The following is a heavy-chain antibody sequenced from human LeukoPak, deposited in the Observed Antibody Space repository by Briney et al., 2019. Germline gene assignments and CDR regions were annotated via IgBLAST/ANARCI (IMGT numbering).Heavy chain of an antibody. Sequence: GGSLRLSCATSGFSFTDYPMNWVRQAPGKGLEWISNIRTTAEGAKYAYYADSVKGRVTISRDDGKNTLYLHMNSLRDDDTAVYYCATDQRYAFDYWGQGILVTVSS. J-gene: IGHJ4*02. CDR2: IRTTAEGAKYA. CDR3: ATDQRYAFDY. D-gene: IGHD3-9*01. V-gene: IGHV3-48*02. CDR1: GFSFTDYP.